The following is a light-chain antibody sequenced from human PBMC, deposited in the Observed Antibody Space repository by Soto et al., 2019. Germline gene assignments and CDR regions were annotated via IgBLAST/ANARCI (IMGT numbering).Light chain of an antibody. CDR2: WAS. CDR1: QSVLYSSNSKNY. J-gene: IGKJ4*01. Sequence: DIVMTQSPDSLAVSLGEGATINCKSSQSVLYSSNSKNYLAWYQQKPGQPLKLLIYWASTRESGVPDRFSGSGTGTDFTLTISSLQAEDVAVYYCQQYYGTPLTFGGGTKVEIK. V-gene: IGKV4-1*01. CDR3: QQYYGTPLT.